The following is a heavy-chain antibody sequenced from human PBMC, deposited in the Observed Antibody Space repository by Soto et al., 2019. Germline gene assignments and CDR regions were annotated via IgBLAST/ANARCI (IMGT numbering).Heavy chain of an antibody. CDR3: AKAAGYSTSWCAH. V-gene: IGHV3-23*01. Sequence: GSLVLSCAGSGFTFSSYAMTWVRQAPGKGLEWVSGISGSGAGTYYADSVKGRFTISRDNSKNMLYVQMNSLGAEDTAVYYCAKAAGYSTSWCAHWNQGSLVTVSS. J-gene: IGHJ5*02. CDR1: GFTFSSYA. CDR2: ISGSGAGT. D-gene: IGHD6-13*01.